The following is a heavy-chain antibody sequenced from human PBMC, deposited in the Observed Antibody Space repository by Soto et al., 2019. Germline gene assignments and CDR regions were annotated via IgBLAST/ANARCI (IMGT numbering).Heavy chain of an antibody. CDR1: GGSVSSGSYY. CDR2: IYYSGST. Sequence: PSENLSLTCTVSGGSVSSGSYYWSWIRHPPGKGLEWIGYIYYSGSTNYNPSLKSRVTISVDTSKNQFSLKLSSVTAADTAVYYCAIGSTYYYDSSGYTYWGQGTLVTVSS. D-gene: IGHD3-22*01. CDR3: AIGSTYYYDSSGYTY. J-gene: IGHJ4*02. V-gene: IGHV4-61*01.